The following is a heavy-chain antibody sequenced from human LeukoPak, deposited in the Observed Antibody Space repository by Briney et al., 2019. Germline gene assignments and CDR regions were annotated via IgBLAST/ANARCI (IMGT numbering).Heavy chain of an antibody. CDR3: AKDRTVVGATSFDY. V-gene: IGHV3-30*18. J-gene: IGHJ4*02. CDR1: GFTFSDFY. D-gene: IGHD1-26*01. CDR2: IAYDGSVK. Sequence: PGGSLRLSCAASGFTFSDFYMSWIRQAPGKGLEWVAAIAYDGSVKYYPDSLKGRLTISRDNSKNTLYLQMNSLRAEDTAVYSCAKDRTVVGATSFDYWGLGTLVTVSS.